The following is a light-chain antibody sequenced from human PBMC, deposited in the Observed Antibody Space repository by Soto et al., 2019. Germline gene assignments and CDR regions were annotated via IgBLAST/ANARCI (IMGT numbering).Light chain of an antibody. CDR2: EVS. CDR1: SGDVGGYKF. J-gene: IGLJ1*01. Sequence: QSVLYKPAYVSGSPGQSITSHCTVTSGDVGGYKFVSWYQQHPGKAAKLMIYEVSNRPSGVASRFSGSKSGNTASLTISGLQAEDEADYFCGSYTGNIYVFGNGTKVTVL. V-gene: IGLV2-14*01. CDR3: GSYTGNIYV.